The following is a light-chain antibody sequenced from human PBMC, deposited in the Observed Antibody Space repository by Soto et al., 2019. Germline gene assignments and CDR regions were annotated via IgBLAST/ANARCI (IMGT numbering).Light chain of an antibody. CDR1: QSVTNNY. Sequence: EIVLTQSPGTLSLSPGERATLSCRASQSVTNNYLAWYQQKADQAPRLLIYLAANRSAGTPDRFSSSGSGAEFALNITSLEPAAFAVYFCQPSGSSPWTFCQPNNVDIK. CDR3: QPSGSSPWT. J-gene: IGKJ1*01. CDR2: LAA. V-gene: IGKV3-20*01.